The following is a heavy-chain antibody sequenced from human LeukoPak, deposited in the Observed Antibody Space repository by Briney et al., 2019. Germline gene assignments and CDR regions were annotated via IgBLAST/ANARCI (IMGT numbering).Heavy chain of an antibody. V-gene: IGHV1-18*01. CDR1: GYTFTSYG. CDR2: ISAYNGNT. J-gene: IGHJ3*02. CDR3: ARGGSSGSFAFDI. Sequence: GASVTVSCKASGYTFTSYGISWVRQAPGQGLEWMGWISAYNGNTNYAQKFQGRVTMTRDTSISTAYMELSRLRSDDTAVYYCARGGSSGSFAFDIWGQGTMVTVSS. D-gene: IGHD3-22*01.